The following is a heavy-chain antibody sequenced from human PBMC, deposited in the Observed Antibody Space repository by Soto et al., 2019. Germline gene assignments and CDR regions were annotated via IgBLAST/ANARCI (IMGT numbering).Heavy chain of an antibody. CDR1: GFTFGSYD. J-gene: IGHJ4*02. CDR3: VRARGGEYFGEQLS. D-gene: IGHD3-10*01. CDR2: IGTAADT. Sequence: EVQLVESGGGLVQPGGSLRLSCAASGFTFGSYDMYWVRQATGKGLEWVSAIGTAADTYYPGSVQGRFIISRENAKNSLYLHMNSLRAGDTAMYYCVRARGGEYFGEQLSWGQGTLVTVSS. V-gene: IGHV3-13*04.